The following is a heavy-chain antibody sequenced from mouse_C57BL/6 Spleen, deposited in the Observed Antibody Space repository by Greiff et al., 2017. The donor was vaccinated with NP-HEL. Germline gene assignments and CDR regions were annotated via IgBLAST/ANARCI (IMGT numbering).Heavy chain of an antibody. V-gene: IGHV1-69*01. J-gene: IGHJ3*01. CDR1: GYTFTSYW. D-gene: IGHD2-5*01. CDR3: ARNEYSNFPWFAY. Sequence: QVQLKQPGAELVMPGASVKLSCKASGYTFTSYWMHWVKQRPGQGLEWIGEIDPSDSYTNYNQKFKGKSTLTVDKSSSTAYMQLSSLTSEDSAVYYCARNEYSNFPWFAYWGQGTLVTVSA. CDR2: IDPSDSYT.